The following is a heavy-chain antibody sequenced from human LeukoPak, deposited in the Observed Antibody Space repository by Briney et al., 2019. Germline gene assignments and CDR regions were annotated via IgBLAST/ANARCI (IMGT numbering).Heavy chain of an antibody. Sequence: GASVKVSCKASGYTLTGYYMHGVRQAPVQGLEWMGLINPNSGGTNYAQKFEGRVTMTRDTSISTAYMELSRLRSDDTAVYYCAREDIVVVPAAIGLNYYYYGMDVCGEGTTVTVSS. D-gene: IGHD2-2*02. CDR3: AREDIVVVPAAIGLNYYYYGMDV. CDR2: INPNSGGT. CDR1: GYTLTGYY. V-gene: IGHV1-2*02. J-gene: IGHJ6*01.